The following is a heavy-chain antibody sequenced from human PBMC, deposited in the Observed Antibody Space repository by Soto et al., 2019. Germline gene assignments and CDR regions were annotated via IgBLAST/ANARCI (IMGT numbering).Heavy chain of an antibody. Sequence: GPSLKSSGKGSGYGFTHNLIGCVRQMPGKGLEWMGSIYPGDSDTRYSPSFQGQVTISADKSITTAYLQWSSLEASDTAIDYCARCAYSGTLNWFDPWGQGNRVTVSS. D-gene: IGHD5-12*01. CDR3: ARCAYSGTLNWFDP. J-gene: IGHJ5*02. CDR2: IYPGDSDT. CDR1: GYGFTHNL. V-gene: IGHV5-51*01.